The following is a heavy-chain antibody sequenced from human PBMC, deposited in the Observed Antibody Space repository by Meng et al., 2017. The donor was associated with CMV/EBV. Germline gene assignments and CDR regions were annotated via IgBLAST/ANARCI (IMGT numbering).Heavy chain of an antibody. CDR1: GFSLSTSGVG. D-gene: IGHD4-17*01. CDR2: IYWDDAK. CDR3: ARGGLRGFDY. V-gene: IGHV2-5*02. J-gene: IGHJ4*02. Sequence: QITLNGSWHTLVKPTQTLILTFTFFGFSLSTSGVGGGWIRQPPGKPLVCLELIYWDDAKRYSPSLKSRLTITKDTSKNQVVLTMTNMDPVDTATYYCARGGLRGFDYWGQGTLVTVSS.